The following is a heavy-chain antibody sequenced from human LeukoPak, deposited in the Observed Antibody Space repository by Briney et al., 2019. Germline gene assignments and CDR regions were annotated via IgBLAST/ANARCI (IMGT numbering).Heavy chain of an antibody. Sequence: ASVKVSCKASGGTFSSYAISWVRQAPGQGLEWMGGIIPIFGTATYAQKFQGRVTITADESTSTAYMELSSLRSEGTAVYYCARGAGPYYYYYMDVWGKGTTVTVSS. V-gene: IGHV1-69*13. J-gene: IGHJ6*03. CDR1: GGTFSSYA. D-gene: IGHD3-10*01. CDR2: IIPIFGTA. CDR3: ARGAGPYYYYYMDV.